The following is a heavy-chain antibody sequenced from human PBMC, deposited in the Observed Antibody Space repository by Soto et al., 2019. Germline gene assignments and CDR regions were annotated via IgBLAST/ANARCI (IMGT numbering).Heavy chain of an antibody. Sequence: PGGSRRPSCAVLGFSLSAYWLSGVRRGPGKGLEWGDNIKKGGSEQYHVDSGKGRFTNSRDNAKNSLYLQINSLRAEDTAVYYCARDLGYCSSSSCPQIFDYWGQGTLVTVSS. D-gene: IGHD2-2*01. CDR3: ARDLGYCSSSSCPQIFDY. V-gene: IGHV3-7*03. J-gene: IGHJ4*02. CDR1: GFSLSAYW. CDR2: IKKGGSEQ.